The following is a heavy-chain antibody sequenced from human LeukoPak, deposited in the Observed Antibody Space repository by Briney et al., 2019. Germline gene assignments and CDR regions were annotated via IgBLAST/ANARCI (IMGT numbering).Heavy chain of an antibody. CDR1: GFTFDDYA. CDR2: ISWDGDNT. J-gene: IGHJ5*02. CDR3: AKDSGSGSYYPTNWFDP. D-gene: IGHD3-10*01. Sequence: AGGSLRLSCAASGFTFDDYAMHWVRQAPGKGLEWVSLISWDGDNTYYADSVKGRFTISRDNSKNSLYLQMNSLRAEDTALYYCAKDSGSGSYYPTNWFDPWGQGTLVTVSS. V-gene: IGHV3-43D*03.